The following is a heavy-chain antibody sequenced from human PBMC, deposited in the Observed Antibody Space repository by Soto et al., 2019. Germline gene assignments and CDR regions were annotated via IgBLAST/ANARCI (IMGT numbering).Heavy chain of an antibody. J-gene: IGHJ5*02. V-gene: IGHV4-31*03. D-gene: IGHD3-10*01. Sequence: QVQLQESGPGLVKPSQTLSLTCTVSGDSLTSGGYYWTWIRQHPGQGLAWIGYIYYHGVPYYNPSLKVRVTISVHTSKNEFCLRLSSMTAAATAVYFCARDLRGRGSGRFDPWGQGTLVTVSS. CDR2: IYYHGVP. CDR3: ARDLRGRGSGRFDP. CDR1: GDSLTSGGYY.